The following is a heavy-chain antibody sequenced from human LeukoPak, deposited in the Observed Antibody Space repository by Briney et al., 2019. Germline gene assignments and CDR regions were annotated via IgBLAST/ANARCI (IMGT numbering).Heavy chain of an antibody. CDR3: ARDFGGYVGYFDY. J-gene: IGHJ4*02. V-gene: IGHV3-23*01. Sequence: PGGSLRLSCTASGFTFSSYAMSWVRQAPGEGLEWVSAISGSGGSTHYADSVKGRFTISRDNSKNTLYLQMNSLRAEDTAVYYCARDFGGYVGYFDYWGQGTLVTVSS. CDR2: ISGSGGST. CDR1: GFTFSSYA. D-gene: IGHD5-12*01.